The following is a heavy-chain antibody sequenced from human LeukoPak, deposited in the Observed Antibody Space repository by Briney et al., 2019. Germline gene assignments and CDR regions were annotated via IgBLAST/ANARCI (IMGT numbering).Heavy chain of an antibody. Sequence: GGSLRLSCTASGFTLSGYSMNWIRQAPGKGLEWVSSFGTRSTSVYHAGSVKGRFAISRDNAKNSLYLQMNSLRAEDTALYYCAREVSEGFDFWGQGTLVTVSS. D-gene: IGHD3-22*01. CDR2: FGTRSTSV. CDR1: GFTLSGYS. J-gene: IGHJ4*02. V-gene: IGHV3-21*03. CDR3: AREVSEGFDF.